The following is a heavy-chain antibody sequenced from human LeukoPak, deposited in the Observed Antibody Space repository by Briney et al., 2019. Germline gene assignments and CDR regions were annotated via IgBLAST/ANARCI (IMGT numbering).Heavy chain of an antibody. Sequence: PSETLSLTCTVSGGSISSSSYYWGWIRQPPGKGLEWIGSIYYSGSTYYNPSLKSRVTISVDTSKNQFSLKLSSVTAADTAVYYCARASATNYRFDYWGQGTLVTVSS. D-gene: IGHD4/OR15-4a*01. CDR2: IYYSGST. CDR1: GGSISSSSYY. J-gene: IGHJ4*02. V-gene: IGHV4-39*07. CDR3: ARASATNYRFDY.